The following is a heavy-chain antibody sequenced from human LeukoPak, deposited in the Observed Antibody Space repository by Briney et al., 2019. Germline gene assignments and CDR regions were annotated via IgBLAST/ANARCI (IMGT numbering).Heavy chain of an antibody. V-gene: IGHV4-34*01. CDR1: GGSFSGYY. CDR2: INHSGST. Sequence: PSETLSLTCAVYGGSFSGYYWSWIRQPPGKGLEWNGEINHSGSTNYNPSLKSRVTISVDTSKNQFSLKLSSVTAADTALYYCARQLYYYDSSGYYWFDYWGQGTLVTVSS. CDR3: ARQLYYYDSSGYYWFDY. D-gene: IGHD3-22*01. J-gene: IGHJ4*02.